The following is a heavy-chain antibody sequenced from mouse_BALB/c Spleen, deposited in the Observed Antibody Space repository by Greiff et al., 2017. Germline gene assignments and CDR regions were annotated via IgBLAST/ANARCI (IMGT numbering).Heavy chain of an antibody. CDR1: GFSLTGYG. V-gene: IGHV2-6-7*01. D-gene: IGHD2-10*02. J-gene: IGHJ3*01. CDR2: IWGDGST. Sequence: VQVVESGPGLVAPSQSLSITCTVSGFSLTGYGINWIRQPPGKGLEWLGMIWGDGSTDYNSALKSRLSITKDNSKSQVFLKMNSLQTDDTARYHCARVYGNNEGAWFPYWGQGTLVTVSA. CDR3: ARVYGNNEGAWFPY.